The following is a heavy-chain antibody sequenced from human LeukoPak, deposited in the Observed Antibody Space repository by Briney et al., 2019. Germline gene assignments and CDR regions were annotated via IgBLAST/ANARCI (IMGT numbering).Heavy chain of an antibody. J-gene: IGHJ4*02. D-gene: IGHD3-16*01. V-gene: IGHV3-23*01. CDR2: ISDSGHDT. CDR3: ATGEYYFDF. Sequence: PGGSLRLSCAASGFTFPNYDMSWVRQAPGKGLEWVSTISDSGHDTSYADSVKGRFTISRDNSKNTLYLQMNSLRAEDTALYYCATGEYYFDFWGQGTLVTVSS. CDR1: GFTFPNYD.